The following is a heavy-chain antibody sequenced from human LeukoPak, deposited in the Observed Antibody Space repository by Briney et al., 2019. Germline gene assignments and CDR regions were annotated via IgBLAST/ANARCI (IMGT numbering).Heavy chain of an antibody. CDR3: PSSGSYRFDY. Sequence: GGALRLSCAASGCTFSSYSMNWVRQAPGKGLEGVSHITASGTAMFYADSVKGRFTISRYNAKNSLYLQMNSPRDEATAVYSCPSSGSYRFDYWGQGPLVTVSS. D-gene: IGHD1-26*01. V-gene: IGHV3-48*02. J-gene: IGHJ4*02. CDR2: ITASGTAM. CDR1: GCTFSSYS.